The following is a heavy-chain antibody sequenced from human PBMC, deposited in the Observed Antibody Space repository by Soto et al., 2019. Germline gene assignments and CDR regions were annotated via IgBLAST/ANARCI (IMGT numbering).Heavy chain of an antibody. CDR3: ARGRYYDSSGYYYVSFDI. J-gene: IGHJ3*02. CDR1: GGTFSSYA. D-gene: IGHD3-22*01. CDR2: IIPIFGTA. V-gene: IGHV1-69*06. Sequence: SVKVSCKASGGTFSSYAISWVRQAPGQGLEWMGGIIPIFGTANYAQKFQGRVTITADKSTSTAYMELSSLRSEDTAVYYCARGRYYDSSGYYYVSFDIWGQGTMVTVSS.